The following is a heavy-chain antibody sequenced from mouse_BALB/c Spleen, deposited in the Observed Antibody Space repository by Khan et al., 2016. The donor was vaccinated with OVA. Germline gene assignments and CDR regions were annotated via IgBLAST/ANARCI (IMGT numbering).Heavy chain of an antibody. V-gene: IGHV1S135*01. D-gene: IGHD2-2*01. CDR3: TRHGYVGWFTY. Sequence: EVELVESGPELMKPGASVKISCKASGYSFTTYYLHWVMQSHGESLEWIGYVDPFSGGTTYNQKFKGKATLTVDKSSSTAYMHLSNLTSEDSAVYYCTRHGYVGWFTYWGQGTLVTVSA. CDR2: VDPFSGGT. CDR1: GYSFTTYY. J-gene: IGHJ3*01.